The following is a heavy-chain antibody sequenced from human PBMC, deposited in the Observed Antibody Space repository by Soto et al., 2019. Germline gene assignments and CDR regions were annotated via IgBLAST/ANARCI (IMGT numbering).Heavy chain of an antibody. Sequence: SETLSLTCTVSGGSISSGDYYWSWIRQHPGKGLEWIGYIYCSGSTYYNPSLKSRVTISVDTSKNQFSLKLSSVTAADTAVYYCARQDRFYDRSGYYYGGFDYWGQGTLVTVSS. D-gene: IGHD3-22*01. CDR3: ARQDRFYDRSGYYYGGFDY. V-gene: IGHV4-31*03. CDR1: GGSISSGDYY. J-gene: IGHJ4*02. CDR2: IYCSGST.